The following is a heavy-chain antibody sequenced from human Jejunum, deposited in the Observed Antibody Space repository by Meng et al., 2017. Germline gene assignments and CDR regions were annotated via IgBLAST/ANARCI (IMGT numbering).Heavy chain of an antibody. V-gene: IGHV4-39*01. CDR1: GGSISSSSHI. CDR2: MSSSGST. CDR3: ARKDYDIVAGYNWFDP. D-gene: IGHD3-9*01. J-gene: IGHJ5*02. Sequence: QLQLQESGPGLVKPSETLSLTCTVSGGSISSSSHIWGWIRQPPWKGLEWIGSMSSSGSTFYNPSLKSRVTMSVDTSKNQFSLKLSSVTAADTAIYYCARKDYDIVAGYNWFDPWGQGTLVTVSS.